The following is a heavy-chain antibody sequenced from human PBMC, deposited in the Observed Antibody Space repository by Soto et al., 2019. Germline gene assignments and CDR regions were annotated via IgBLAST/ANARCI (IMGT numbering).Heavy chain of an antibody. Sequence: SETLSLTCTVSGGSISSGGYYWSWIRQHPGKGLEWIGYIYYSGSTYYNPSLKSRVTISVDTSKNQFSLKLSSLTSADTAVYYCARDYLLYYDFWSGYYRNYYYYGMDVWGQGTTVTVSS. D-gene: IGHD3-3*01. CDR3: ARDYLLYYDFWSGYYRNYYYYGMDV. CDR1: GGSISSGGYY. J-gene: IGHJ6*02. V-gene: IGHV4-31*03. CDR2: IYYSGST.